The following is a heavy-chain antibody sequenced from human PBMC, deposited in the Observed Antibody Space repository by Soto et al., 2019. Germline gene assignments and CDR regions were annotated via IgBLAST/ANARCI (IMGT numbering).Heavy chain of an antibody. CDR3: MVTLGESFDY. CDR2: INPSGGST. Sequence: ASLKVSCQASGYTFTSYYLHWVLQAPGQGLEWMGIINPSGGSTSYAQKFQGRVTMTRDTSTSTVYMELSSLRSEDTAVYYCMVTLGESFDYWGQGTLVTVSS. J-gene: IGHJ4*02. CDR1: GYTFTSYY. D-gene: IGHD3-16*01. V-gene: IGHV1-46*01.